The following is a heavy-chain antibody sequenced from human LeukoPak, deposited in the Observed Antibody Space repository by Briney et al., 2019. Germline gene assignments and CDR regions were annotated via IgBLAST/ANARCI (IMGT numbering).Heavy chain of an antibody. CDR2: ISSSSNYI. Sequence: GGSLRLSCAASGFTFSSYSMNWVRQAPGKGLEWVSAISSSSNYINYADSVKGRFTISRDNAKNSLFLQMNSLRAEDTAVYYCARVPVLLTMGGDYWGQGTLVTVSS. CDR1: GFTFSSYS. D-gene: IGHD2/OR15-2a*01. J-gene: IGHJ4*02. CDR3: ARVPVLLTMGGDY. V-gene: IGHV3-21*01.